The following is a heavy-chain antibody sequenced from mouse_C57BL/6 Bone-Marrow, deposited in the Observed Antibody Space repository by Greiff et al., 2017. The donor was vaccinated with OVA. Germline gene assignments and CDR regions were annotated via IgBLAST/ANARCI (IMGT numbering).Heavy chain of an antibody. J-gene: IGHJ2*01. V-gene: IGHV1-52*01. CDR3: ARKAYYSNYVRDYFDY. CDR2: IDPSDSET. D-gene: IGHD2-5*01. CDR1: GYTFTSYW. Sequence: QVQLQQPGAELVRPGSSVKLSCKASGYTFTSYWMHWVKQRPIQGLEWIGNIDPSDSETHYNQKFKDKATLTVDKSSSTAYMQLSSLTSEDSAVYYCARKAYYSNYVRDYFDYWGQGTTRTVSS.